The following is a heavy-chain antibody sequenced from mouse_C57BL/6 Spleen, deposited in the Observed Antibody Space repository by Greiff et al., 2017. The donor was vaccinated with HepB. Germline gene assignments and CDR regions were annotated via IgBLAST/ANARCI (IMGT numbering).Heavy chain of an antibody. Sequence: QVQLQQPGAELVKPGASVKLSCKASGYTFTSYWMHWVKQRPGRGLEWIGRIDPTSGGTKYNEKFKSKATLTVDKPSSTADMQLSSLTSEVSAVYYCASDLGYWYFDVWGTGTTVTVSS. CDR1: GYTFTSYW. CDR2: IDPTSGGT. D-gene: IGHD4-1*01. V-gene: IGHV1-72*01. CDR3: ASDLGYWYFDV. J-gene: IGHJ1*03.